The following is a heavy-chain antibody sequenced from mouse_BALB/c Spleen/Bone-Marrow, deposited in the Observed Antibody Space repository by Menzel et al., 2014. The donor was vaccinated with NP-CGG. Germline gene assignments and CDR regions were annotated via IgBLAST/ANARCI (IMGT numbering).Heavy chain of an antibody. Sequence: QVHVKQSGPELVKPGASVKMSCKASGYTFTSYFIHWVKQRPGQGLEWIGWIYPGDGSTKYNEKFKVKTTLTADKSSSTACMFLSSLTSEDSAIYFCAYYRYDEYFDVWGAGTTVTVSS. D-gene: IGHD2-14*01. V-gene: IGHV1S56*01. J-gene: IGHJ1*01. CDR3: AYYRYDEYFDV. CDR2: IYPGDGST. CDR1: GYTFTSYF.